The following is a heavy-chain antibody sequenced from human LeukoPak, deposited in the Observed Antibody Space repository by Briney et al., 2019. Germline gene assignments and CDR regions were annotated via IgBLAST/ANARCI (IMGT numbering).Heavy chain of an antibody. CDR1: GFTFSSYW. D-gene: IGHD2-2*01. J-gene: IGHJ4*02. CDR3: ASSTQISKYADY. CDR2: INSDWSIT. Sequence: PGGSLRLSCAASGFTFSSYWMHWVREAPGKGLVWVSRINSDWSITTYADSVRGRFTISRDNAKSTLYLQMNSLRAEDTAVYYCASSTQISKYADYWGQGALVTVSS. V-gene: IGHV3-74*01.